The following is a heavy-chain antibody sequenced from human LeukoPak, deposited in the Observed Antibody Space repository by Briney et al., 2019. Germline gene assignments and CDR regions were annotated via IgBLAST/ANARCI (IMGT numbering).Heavy chain of an antibody. Sequence: ASVKVSCKASGYTFTGYYMHWVRQAPGQGLEWMGWMNPNSGNTGYAQKFQGRVTMTRNTSISTAYMELSSLRSEDTAVYYCASGYYYGSGSRTRHAFDIWGQGTMVTVSS. CDR2: MNPNSGNT. D-gene: IGHD3-10*01. CDR1: GYTFTGYY. V-gene: IGHV1-8*02. J-gene: IGHJ3*02. CDR3: ASGYYYGSGSRTRHAFDI.